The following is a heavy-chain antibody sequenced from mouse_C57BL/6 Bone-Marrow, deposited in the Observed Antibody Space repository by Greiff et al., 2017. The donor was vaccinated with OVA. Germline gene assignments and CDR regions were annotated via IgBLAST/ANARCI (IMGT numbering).Heavy chain of an antibody. V-gene: IGHV1-54*01. CDR1: GYAFTNYL. J-gene: IGHJ2*01. D-gene: IGHD2-4*01. CDR2: INPGSGGT. CDR3: ARSIGYDYSNFDY. Sequence: QVQLKESGAELVRPGTSVKVSCKASGYAFTNYLIEWVKQRPGQGLEWIGVINPGSGGTNYNEKFKGKATLTADKSSSTAYMQLSSLTSEDSAVYFCARSIGYDYSNFDYWGQGTTLTVSS.